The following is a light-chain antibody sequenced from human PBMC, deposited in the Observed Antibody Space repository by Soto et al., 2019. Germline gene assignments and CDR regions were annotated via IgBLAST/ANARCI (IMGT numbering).Light chain of an antibody. J-gene: IGKJ2*01. Sequence: IVLTQSPGTLSLSPGERATLSCRASQSFTNSNLAWYQQKPGQAPRLLIYGASNRVTGVSDRFSRSGSGTDFTLTISRLEPEDFAVYYCQQHGGSPPYTFGQGTKLEIK. V-gene: IGKV3-20*01. CDR2: GAS. CDR3: QQHGGSPPYT. CDR1: QSFTNSN.